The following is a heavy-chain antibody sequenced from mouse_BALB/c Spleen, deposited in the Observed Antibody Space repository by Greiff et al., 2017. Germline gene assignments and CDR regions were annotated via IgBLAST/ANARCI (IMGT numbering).Heavy chain of an antibody. J-gene: IGHJ3*01. V-gene: IGHV2-9*02. CDR1: GFSLTSYG. Sequence: QVQLKESGPGLVAPSQSLSITCTVSGFSLTSYGVHWVRQPPGKGLEWLGVIWAGGSTNYNSALMSRLSISKDNSKSQVFLKMNSLQTDDTAMYYCARITTGGAYWGQGTLVTVSA. D-gene: IGHD2-4*01. CDR3: ARITTGGAY. CDR2: IWAGGST.